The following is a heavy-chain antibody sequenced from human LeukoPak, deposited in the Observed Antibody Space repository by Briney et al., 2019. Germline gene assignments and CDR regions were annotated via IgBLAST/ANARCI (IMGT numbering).Heavy chain of an antibody. V-gene: IGHV1-69*13. J-gene: IGHJ5*02. CDR1: GGTFSSYA. D-gene: IGHD2-2*02. CDR3: ASGGVVVPAAIGNWFDP. Sequence: ASVKVSCKASGGTFSSYAISWVRQAPGQGLEWMGGVIPIFGTANYAQKFQGRVTITADESTSTAYMELSSLRSEDTAVYYCASGGVVVPAAIGNWFDPWGQGTLVTVSS. CDR2: VIPIFGTA.